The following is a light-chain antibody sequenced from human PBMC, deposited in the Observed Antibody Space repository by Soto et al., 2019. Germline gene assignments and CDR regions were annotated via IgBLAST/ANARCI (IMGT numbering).Light chain of an antibody. CDR1: QSVSSY. J-gene: IGKJ1*01. V-gene: IGKV3-11*01. Sequence: EIVLTQSPATLSLSPGERATLSCRASQSVSSYLAWYQQKPGQAPRLLIYDASNRATGIPARFSGSGSGTDFTLTISSLKPEDFAVYYCQQRRKFGQGTKVEIK. CDR2: DAS. CDR3: QQRRK.